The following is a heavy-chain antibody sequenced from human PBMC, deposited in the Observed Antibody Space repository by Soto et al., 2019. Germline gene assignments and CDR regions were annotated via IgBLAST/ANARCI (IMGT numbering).Heavy chain of an antibody. CDR3: ARSQGSSTSLENYFYYYYGMDV. CDR1: GGTFSSYA. Sequence: QVQLVQSGAEVKKPGSSVKVSCKASGGTFSSYAISWVRQAPGQGLEWMGGIIPISGTANYAQKFQGRVTITADESTSKAYMELSSLRSENTAVYYCARSQGSSTSLENYFYYYYGMDVWGQGTKVTVSS. V-gene: IGHV1-69*01. J-gene: IGHJ6*02. CDR2: IIPISGTA. D-gene: IGHD2-2*01.